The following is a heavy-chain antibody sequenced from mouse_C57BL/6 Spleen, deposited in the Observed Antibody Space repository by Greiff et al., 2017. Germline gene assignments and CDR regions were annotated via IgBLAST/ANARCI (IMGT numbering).Heavy chain of an antibody. D-gene: IGHD2-5*01. J-gene: IGHJ2*01. CDR2: IYPGDGDT. CDR1: GYAFSSYW. V-gene: IGHV1-80*01. CDR3: ARGEAYYSNDFDY. Sequence: VQLQESGAELVKPGASVKISCKASGYAFSSYWMNWVKQRPGKGLEWIGQIYPGDGDTNYNGKFKGKATLTADKSSSTAYMQLSSLTSEDSAVYFCARGEAYYSNDFDYWGQGTTLTVSS.